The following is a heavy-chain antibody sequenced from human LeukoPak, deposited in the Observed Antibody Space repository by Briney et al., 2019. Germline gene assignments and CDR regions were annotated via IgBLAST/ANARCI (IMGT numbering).Heavy chain of an antibody. CDR2: IYYSGST. CDR1: GGSISSSSYY. V-gene: IGHV4-39*01. Sequence: SETLSLTXTVSGGSISSSSYYWGWIRQPPGKGLEWIGSIYYSGSTYYNPSLKSRVTISVDTSKNQFSLKLSSVTAADTAVYYCAGRGGGYFDYWGQGTLVTVSS. J-gene: IGHJ4*02. D-gene: IGHD3-10*01. CDR3: AGRGGGYFDY.